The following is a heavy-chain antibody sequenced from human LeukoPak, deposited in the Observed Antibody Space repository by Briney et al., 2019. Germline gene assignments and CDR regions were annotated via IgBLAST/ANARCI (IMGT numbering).Heavy chain of an antibody. V-gene: IGHV4-34*01. Sequence: SETLSLTCAVYDGSFSGYYWSWIRQPPGKGLGWIGEINHSGSTNYNPSLKSRVTISLDTSKSQFSLKLSSVTAADTAVYYCARAKNYYDSSGYHSLTDYWGQGTLVTVSS. J-gene: IGHJ4*02. CDR2: INHSGST. CDR1: DGSFSGYY. CDR3: ARAKNYYDSSGYHSLTDY. D-gene: IGHD3-22*01.